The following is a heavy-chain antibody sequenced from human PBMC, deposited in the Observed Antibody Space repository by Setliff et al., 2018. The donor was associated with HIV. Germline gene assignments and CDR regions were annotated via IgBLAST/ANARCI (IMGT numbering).Heavy chain of an antibody. CDR1: GFSFDDYC. J-gene: IGHJ4*02. V-gene: IGHV3-48*01. CDR2: ISSKRTSI. CDR3: ARDYLSRRVVAATPTHTEY. D-gene: IGHD2-15*01. Sequence: GSLRLSCEASGFSFDDYCMNWVRQAPGKGLEWVSYISSKRTSIYYADSVKGRFTISRDNDNNSLYLQMSGLSAEDTAVYYCARDYLSRRVVAATPTHTEYWGQGTLVTVSS.